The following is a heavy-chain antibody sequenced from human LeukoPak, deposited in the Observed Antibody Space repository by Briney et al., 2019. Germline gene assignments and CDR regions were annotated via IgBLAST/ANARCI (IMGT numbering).Heavy chain of an antibody. D-gene: IGHD3-10*01. CDR3: ARGKDYYGSGSHYNYYYYGMDV. CDR1: GGSISSYY. V-gene: IGHV4-59*01. CDR2: IYYSGST. Sequence: SETLSLTCTVSGGSISSYYWTWIRQPPGKGLEWIGYIYYSGSTNYNPSLKSRVTISVDTSKNQFSLKLSSVTAADTAVYYCARGKDYYGSGSHYNYYYYGMDVWGQGTTVTVSS. J-gene: IGHJ6*02.